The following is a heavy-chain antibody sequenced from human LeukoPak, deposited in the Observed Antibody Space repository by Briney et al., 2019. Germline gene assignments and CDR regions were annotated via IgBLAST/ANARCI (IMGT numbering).Heavy chain of an antibody. D-gene: IGHD2-2*02. V-gene: IGHV1-69*13. Sequence: SVKVSCKASGGTFSSYAISWVRQAPGQGLEWMGGIIPIFGTANYAQKFQGRVTITADESMSTAYMELSSLRSEDTAVYYCASAPASSIVVVPAAIPPYNWFDPWGQGTLVTVSS. CDR1: GGTFSSYA. CDR2: IIPIFGTA. J-gene: IGHJ5*02. CDR3: ASAPASSIVVVPAAIPPYNWFDP.